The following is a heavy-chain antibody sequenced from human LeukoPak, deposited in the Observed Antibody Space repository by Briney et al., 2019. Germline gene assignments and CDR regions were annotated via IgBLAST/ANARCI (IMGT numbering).Heavy chain of an antibody. CDR3: ARVGSMVRGVIIGLFDY. J-gene: IGHJ4*02. CDR1: GYTFTSYA. Sequence: ASVTVSCKASGYTFTSYAMHWVRQAPGQRLEWMGWINAGNGNTKYSQEFQGRVTITRDTSASTAYMELSSLRSEDMAVYYCARVGSMVRGVIIGLFDYWGQGTLVTVSS. V-gene: IGHV1-3*03. CDR2: INAGNGNT. D-gene: IGHD3-10*01.